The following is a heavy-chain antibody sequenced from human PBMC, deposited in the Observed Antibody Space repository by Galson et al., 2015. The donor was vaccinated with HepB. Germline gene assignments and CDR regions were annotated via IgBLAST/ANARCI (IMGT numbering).Heavy chain of an antibody. Sequence: SLRLSCAASGFTVSSNYMSWVRQAPGKGLEWVSLIYTGGRTYYADSEKGRFTISRDNSKNTLYLQMNSLRAEDTAVYYCARGRGYNWNDVFQYYYYYGMDVWGQGTTITVSS. CDR1: GFTVSSNY. CDR2: IYTGGRT. V-gene: IGHV3-53*01. D-gene: IGHD1-20*01. CDR3: ARGRGYNWNDVFQYYYYYGMDV. J-gene: IGHJ6*02.